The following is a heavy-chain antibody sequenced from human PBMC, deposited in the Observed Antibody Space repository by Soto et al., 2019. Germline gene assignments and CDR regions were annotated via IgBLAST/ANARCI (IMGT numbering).Heavy chain of an antibody. CDR1: GGSISTGCYS. V-gene: IGHV4-30-2*01. CDR3: ARVPDR. CDR2: IYHSGRT. D-gene: IGHD2-2*01. Sequence: SDTLSLTCAVSGGSISTGCYSWSWNRQPPGKGLEWIGYIYHSGRTYYNPSLKSRVTISVDRSKNQFSLKLSSVTAADTAVYYCARVPDRWGQGTLVTVS. J-gene: IGHJ5*02.